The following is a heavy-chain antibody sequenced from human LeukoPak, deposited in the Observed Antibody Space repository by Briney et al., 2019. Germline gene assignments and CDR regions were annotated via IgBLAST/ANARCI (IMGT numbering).Heavy chain of an antibody. D-gene: IGHD2-2*01. J-gene: IGHJ4*02. Sequence: PGGSLRLSCAASGFTFSDYSMNWVRQAPGKGLEWVSSISGSTNYIYCADSLKGRFTISRANARNSLYLQMNNLRAEDTAVYYCARPRGCGSARCNNFDYWGQGTLVTVSS. CDR2: ISGSTNYI. CDR1: GFTFSDYS. V-gene: IGHV3-21*01. CDR3: ARPRGCGSARCNNFDY.